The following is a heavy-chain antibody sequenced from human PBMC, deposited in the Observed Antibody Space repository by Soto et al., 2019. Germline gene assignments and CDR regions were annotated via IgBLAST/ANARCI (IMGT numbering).Heavy chain of an antibody. V-gene: IGHV1-3*01. CDR1: GYTFTSHA. CDR2: INAGNGNT. J-gene: IGHJ6*02. D-gene: IGHD2-15*01. CDR3: AKANMGSLPYSNYYGMDV. Sequence: ASVKVSCKASGYTFTSHAMHWVRQAPGQRLEWMGWINAGNGNTKYSQKFQGRVTITRDTSASTAYMELSSLRSEDTAVYYCAKANMGSLPYSNYYGMDVWGQGTTVTVSS.